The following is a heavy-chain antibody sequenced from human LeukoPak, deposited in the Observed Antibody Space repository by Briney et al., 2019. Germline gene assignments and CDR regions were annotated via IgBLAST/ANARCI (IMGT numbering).Heavy chain of an antibody. CDR1: GYSISSGYY. J-gene: IGHJ4*02. CDR2: IHHSGST. V-gene: IGHV4-38-2*02. CDR3: ARAVFDY. Sequence: SETLSLTCIVSGYSISSGYYWGWIRQPPGKGLEWIGNIHHSGSTYYNPSLKSRVTISVDTSKNQLSLKLSSVTAADTAVYYCARAVFDYWGQGTLVTVSS.